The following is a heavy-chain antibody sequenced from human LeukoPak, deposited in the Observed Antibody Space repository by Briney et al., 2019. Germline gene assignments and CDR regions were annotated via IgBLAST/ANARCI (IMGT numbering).Heavy chain of an antibody. D-gene: IGHD4-17*01. CDR2: ISYDGSNK. CDR3: ARVTQGDYGGWRAFDI. V-gene: IGHV3-30*04. J-gene: IGHJ3*02. CDR1: GFTFSSYA. Sequence: GGSLRLSCAASGFTFSSYAMHWVRQAPGKGLEWVAVISYDGSNKYYADSVKGRFTISRDNSKNTLYLQMNSLRAEDTAVYYCARVTQGDYGGWRAFDIWGQGTMVTVSS.